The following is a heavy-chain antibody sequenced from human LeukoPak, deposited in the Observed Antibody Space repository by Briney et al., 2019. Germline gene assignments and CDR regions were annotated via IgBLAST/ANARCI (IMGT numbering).Heavy chain of an antibody. CDR2: FDPEDGET. D-gene: IGHD3-10*01. V-gene: IGHV1-24*01. CDR1: GYTLTELS. CDR3: ATVSLGGMVRDNLAFDI. J-gene: IGHJ3*02. Sequence: ASVKVSCKVSGYTLTELSMHWVRQAPGKGLEWMGGFDPEDGETIYAQKFQSRVTMTEDTSTDTAYMELSSLRSEDTAVYYCATVSLGGMVRDNLAFDIWGQGTLVTVSS.